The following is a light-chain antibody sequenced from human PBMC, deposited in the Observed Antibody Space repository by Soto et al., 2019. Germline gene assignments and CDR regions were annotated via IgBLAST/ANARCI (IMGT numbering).Light chain of an antibody. Sequence: QSVLTQSPSASASLGASVKLTCTLSSGHSSYSIAWHQLQPEKGPRYLLTLDSNGNHFKGDGIPDRFSASSSGTERYLTISSLQSEDEADYYCQTWGTGIQVFGGGTKLTVL. CDR3: QTWGTGIQV. V-gene: IGLV4-69*01. J-gene: IGLJ2*01. CDR1: SGHSSYS. CDR2: LDSNGNH.